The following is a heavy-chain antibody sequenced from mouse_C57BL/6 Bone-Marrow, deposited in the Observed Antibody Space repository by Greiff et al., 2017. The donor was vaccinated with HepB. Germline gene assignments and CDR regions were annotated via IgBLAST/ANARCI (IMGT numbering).Heavy chain of an antibody. D-gene: IGHD2-5*01. CDR3: ARKSNYVGFAY. Sequence: QVQLKQPGAELVRPGSSVKLSCKASGYTFTSYWMDWVKQRPGQGLEWIGNIYPSDSETHYNQKFKDKATLTVDKSSSTAYMQLSSLTSEDSAVYYCARKSNYVGFAYWGQGTLVTVSA. J-gene: IGHJ3*01. V-gene: IGHV1-61*01. CDR1: GYTFTSYW. CDR2: IYPSDSET.